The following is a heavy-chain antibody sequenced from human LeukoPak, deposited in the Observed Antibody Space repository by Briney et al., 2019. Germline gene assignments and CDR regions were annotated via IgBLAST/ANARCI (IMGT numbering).Heavy chain of an antibody. J-gene: IGHJ4*02. V-gene: IGHV1-69*13. Sequence: SVKVSCKASGFTFTSSYMHWVRQAPGQGLEWMGGIIPIFGTANYAQKFQGRVTITADEFTSTAYMELSSLRSEDTAVYYCARVSDFWNYYFDYWGQGTLVTVSS. CDR1: GFTFTSSY. CDR2: IIPIFGTA. CDR3: ARVSDFWNYYFDY. D-gene: IGHD3/OR15-3a*01.